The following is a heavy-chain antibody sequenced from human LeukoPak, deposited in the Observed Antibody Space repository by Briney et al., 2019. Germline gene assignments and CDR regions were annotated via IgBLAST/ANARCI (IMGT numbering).Heavy chain of an antibody. CDR2: MNPNSGNT. J-gene: IGHJ4*02. V-gene: IGHV1-8*01. D-gene: IGHD3-16*02. CDR3: ARGTYDYVWGSYRYQSYYFDY. Sequence: ASVKVSCKASGYTFTSYDISWVRQATGQGLEWMGWMNPNSGNTGYAQKFQGRVTMTRNTSISAAYMELSSLRSEDTAVYYCARGTYDYVWGSYRYQSYYFDYWGQGTLVTVSS. CDR1: GYTFTSYD.